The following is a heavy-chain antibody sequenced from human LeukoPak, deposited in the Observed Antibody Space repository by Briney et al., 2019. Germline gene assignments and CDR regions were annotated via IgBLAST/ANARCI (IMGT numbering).Heavy chain of an antibody. CDR1: GFTFSRYS. CDR3: AKDHDFWSGYYTNLDY. Sequence: GGSLRLFCAASGFTFSRYSMNWVRQAPGKGLEWVSSISNSSSYIYYADSVKGRFTISRDNAKNSLYLQMNSLRAEDTAVYYCAKDHDFWSGYYTNLDYWGQRTLVIVSS. D-gene: IGHD3-3*01. J-gene: IGHJ4*02. V-gene: IGHV3-21*01. CDR2: ISNSSSYI.